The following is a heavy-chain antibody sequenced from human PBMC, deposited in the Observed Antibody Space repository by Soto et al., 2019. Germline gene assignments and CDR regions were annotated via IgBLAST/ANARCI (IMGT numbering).Heavy chain of an antibody. CDR3: AGRLTTAASLDY. Sequence: VQLVESGGGLIQPGGSLRLSCAASGFTVRNNHMTWVRQAAGKGLELVSFVHGGGSTSYADSVKGRFTISRDNSTNTLYLQMDSLRAEDTAIYYCAGRLTTAASLDYWGRGTLVTVSS. J-gene: IGHJ4*02. CDR2: VHGGGST. CDR1: GFTVRNNH. D-gene: IGHD3-16*01. V-gene: IGHV3-53*01.